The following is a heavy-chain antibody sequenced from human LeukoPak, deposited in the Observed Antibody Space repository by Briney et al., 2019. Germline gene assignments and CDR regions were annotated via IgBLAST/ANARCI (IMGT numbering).Heavy chain of an antibody. CDR3: ASSSEATVTFDY. Sequence: SETLSLTCAVYGGSFSGYYWSWIRQPPGKGLEWIGEINHSGSTNYNPSLKSRVTISVDTSKNQFSLKLSSVTAADTAVYYCASSSEATVTFDYWGQGTLVTVSS. J-gene: IGHJ4*02. CDR1: GGSFSGYY. D-gene: IGHD4-17*01. V-gene: IGHV4-34*01. CDR2: INHSGST.